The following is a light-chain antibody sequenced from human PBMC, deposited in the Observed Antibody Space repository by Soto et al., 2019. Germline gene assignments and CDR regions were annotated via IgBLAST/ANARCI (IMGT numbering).Light chain of an antibody. CDR3: QHYNNWPPYT. J-gene: IGKJ2*01. Sequence: EIVMTQSPATLSVSPGERATLSCRASQSVSSNLAWYQQKPGQAPRLLIYGASTRATGIPARFSGSGSGTEFTLTISSLQSEYFAVYYCQHYNNWPPYTFGQGPKLEIK. CDR1: QSVSSN. V-gene: IGKV3-15*01. CDR2: GAS.